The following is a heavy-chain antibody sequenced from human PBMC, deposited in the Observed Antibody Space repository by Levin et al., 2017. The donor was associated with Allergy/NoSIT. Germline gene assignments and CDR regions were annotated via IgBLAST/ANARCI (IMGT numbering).Heavy chain of an antibody. V-gene: IGHV3-11*01. CDR2: ISSSGSTI. CDR1: GFTFSDYY. CDR3: ARDGGYCSGGSCLAGDY. J-gene: IGHJ4*02. Sequence: GESLKISCAASGFTFSDYYMSWIRQAPGKGLEWVSYISSSGSTIYYADSVKGRFTISRDNAKNSLYLQMNSLRAEDTAVYYCARDGGYCSGGSCLAGDYWGQGTLVTVSS. D-gene: IGHD2-15*01.